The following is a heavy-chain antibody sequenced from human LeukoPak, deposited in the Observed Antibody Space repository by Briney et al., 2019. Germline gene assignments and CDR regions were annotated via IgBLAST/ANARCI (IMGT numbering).Heavy chain of an antibody. CDR3: ANIPPFDYGDYAIRLD. D-gene: IGHD4-17*01. V-gene: IGHV3-23*01. CDR1: GFTFRNYA. CDR2: IRNFGET. Sequence: GASLRLSCAASGFTFRNYAMAWVRQAPGKGLEWVSSIRNFGETHYADSVRGRFIISRDNSQNTLYLQMNSLRVEDSALYYCANIPPFDYGDYAIRLDWGQGTLVTVSS. J-gene: IGHJ4*02.